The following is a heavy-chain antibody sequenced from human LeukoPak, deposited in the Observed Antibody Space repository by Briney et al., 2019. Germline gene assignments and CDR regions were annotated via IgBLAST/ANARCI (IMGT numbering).Heavy chain of an antibody. D-gene: IGHD3-16*02. CDR1: GYTFNSYG. CDR3: ARDGAAASLKRLSRPNDWFDP. V-gene: IGHV1-18*01. J-gene: IGHJ5*02. CDR2: ISAYSGNT. Sequence: ASVKVSCTASGYTFNSYGISWVRQAPGQGLEWMGWISAYSGNTNYAQKLQGRVTITTDTSTSTAYMELRSLRSDDTAVYYCARDGAAASLKRLSRPNDWFDPWGQGTLVTVSS.